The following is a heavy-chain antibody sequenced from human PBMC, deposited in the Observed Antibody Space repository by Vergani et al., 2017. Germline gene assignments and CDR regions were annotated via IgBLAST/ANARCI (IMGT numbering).Heavy chain of an antibody. V-gene: IGHV3-30*18. J-gene: IGHJ4*03. D-gene: IGHD1-1*01. Sequence: HVQMVESGGGVVQPGRSLRLSCAVSGFRFSDYGMHWVRQAPGRGLEWVALISYDGDTTYYEDSVKGRFTIARDNSKTTLFLQMHSLRVEDTALYYCAKLPLYITTPDMGGFWGQGSLVTVSS. CDR3: AKLPLYITTPDMGGF. CDR2: ISYDGDTT. CDR1: GFRFSDYG.